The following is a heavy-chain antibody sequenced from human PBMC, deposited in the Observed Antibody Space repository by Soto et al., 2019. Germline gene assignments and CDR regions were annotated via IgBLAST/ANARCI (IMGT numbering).Heavy chain of an antibody. CDR2: ISAYNDNT. CDR1: GYTFTSYG. Sequence: ASVKVSCKASGYTFTSYGISWVRQAPGQGLEWMGWISAYNDNTNYAQKLQGRVTMTTDTSTSTAYMELRSLRSDDTAVYYCARAGYSYGKGYYYGMDVWGQGTTVTVSS. J-gene: IGHJ6*02. CDR3: ARAGYSYGKGYYYGMDV. V-gene: IGHV1-18*01. D-gene: IGHD5-18*01.